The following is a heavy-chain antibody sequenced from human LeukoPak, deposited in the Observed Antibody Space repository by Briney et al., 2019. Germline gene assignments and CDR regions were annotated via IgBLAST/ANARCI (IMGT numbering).Heavy chain of an antibody. CDR3: ARARTRYWYFDL. CDR2: IYYSGST. V-gene: IGHV4-59*11. J-gene: IGHJ2*01. Sequence: PSETLSLTCTVSGGSISRHYWRWIRQPPGKGLEWIGYIYYSGSTNYNPSLKSRVTISVDTSKNQFSLKLSSVTAADTAVYYCARARTRYWYFDLWGRGTLVTVSS. D-gene: IGHD1-7*01. CDR1: GGSISRHY.